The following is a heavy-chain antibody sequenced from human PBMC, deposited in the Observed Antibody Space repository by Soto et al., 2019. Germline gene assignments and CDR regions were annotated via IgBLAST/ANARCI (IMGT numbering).Heavy chain of an antibody. CDR1: GFTFSSYW. CDR3: ARDNGYMHYYYGMDV. J-gene: IGHJ6*02. D-gene: IGHD5-12*01. Sequence: EVQLVESGGGLVQPGGSLRLSCAASGFTFSSYWMSWVRQAPGKGLEWVANIKQDGSEKYYVDSVKGRFTISRDNAKNSLYLQMNSLRAEDTAVYYCARDNGYMHYYYGMDVWGQGTTVTVSS. V-gene: IGHV3-7*01. CDR2: IKQDGSEK.